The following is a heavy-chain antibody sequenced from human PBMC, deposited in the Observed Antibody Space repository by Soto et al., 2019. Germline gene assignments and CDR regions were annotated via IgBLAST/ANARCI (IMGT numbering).Heavy chain of an antibody. D-gene: IGHD6-13*01. CDR1: GGSIIGYY. CDR3: ARMRAAGTFDY. V-gene: IGHV4-4*07. Sequence: SETLSLTCTVSGGSIIGYYWSCIRQPAGKGLEWIGRIYSDGSTNYNPSLKSRVTMSVDTSKNQFSLKLTSMTAADTAMYYCARMRAAGTFDYWGQGTLVTVS. CDR2: IYSDGST. J-gene: IGHJ4*02.